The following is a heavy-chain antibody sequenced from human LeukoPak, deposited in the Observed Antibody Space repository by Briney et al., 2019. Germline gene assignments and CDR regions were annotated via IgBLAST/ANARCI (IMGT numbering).Heavy chain of an antibody. CDR2: ISGSGGST. V-gene: IGHV3-23*01. D-gene: IGHD4-17*01. J-gene: IGHJ4*02. CDR3: AKGNTVIEGLFDY. CDR1: GFTFSSYA. Sequence: GGSLRLSCAASGFTFSSYAMSWVRQAPGKGLEWVSAISGSGGSTYHADSVKGRFTISRDNSKNTLYLQMNSLRAEDTAVYYCAKGNTVIEGLFDYWGQGTLVTVSS.